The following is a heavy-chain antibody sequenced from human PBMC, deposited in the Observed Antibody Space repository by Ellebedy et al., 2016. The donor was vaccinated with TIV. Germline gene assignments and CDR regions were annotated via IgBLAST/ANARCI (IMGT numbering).Heavy chain of an antibody. Sequence: GESLKISXAASGFTFSSYSMNWVRQAPGKGLEWVSYISSSSSTIYYADSVKGRFTISRDNAKNSLYLQMNSLRDEDTAVYYCAARPQRNGVYYYYMDVWGKGTTVTVSS. CDR1: GFTFSSYS. CDR2: ISSSSSTI. D-gene: IGHD2-8*01. CDR3: AARPQRNGVYYYYMDV. V-gene: IGHV3-48*02. J-gene: IGHJ6*03.